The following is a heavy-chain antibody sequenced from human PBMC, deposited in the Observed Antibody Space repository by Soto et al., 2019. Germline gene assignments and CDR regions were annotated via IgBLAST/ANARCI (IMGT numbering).Heavy chain of an antibody. V-gene: IGHV4-59*01. J-gene: IGHJ5*02. CDR3: ARVAEDNWFDP. CDR2: IYYSGST. Sequence: PSETLSLTCTVSGGSISSYYGSWIRQPPGKGLEWIGYIYYSGSTNYNPSLKSRVTISVDTSKNQFSLKLSSVTAADTAVYYCARVAEDNWFDPWGQGTLVTVSX. CDR1: GGSISSYY.